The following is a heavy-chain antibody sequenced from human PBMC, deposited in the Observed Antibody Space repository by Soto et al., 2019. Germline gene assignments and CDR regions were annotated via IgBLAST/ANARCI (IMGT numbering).Heavy chain of an antibody. Sequence: SVKVSGKASGGSLSSYAISCVRQAPGQGLEWMGGIIPIFGTANYAQKFQGRVTITADESTSTAYMELSSLRSEDTAVYYCARGGIAAAGTYWGQGTLVTVSS. V-gene: IGHV1-69*01. CDR2: IIPIFGTA. CDR1: GGSLSSYA. J-gene: IGHJ4*02. D-gene: IGHD6-13*01. CDR3: ARGGIAAAGTY.